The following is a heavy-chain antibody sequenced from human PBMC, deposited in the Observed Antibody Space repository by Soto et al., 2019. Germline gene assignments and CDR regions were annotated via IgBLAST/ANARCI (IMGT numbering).Heavy chain of an antibody. V-gene: IGHV6-1*01. D-gene: IGHD2-2*01. J-gene: IGHJ6*02. CDR3: ARAPSHCSGTSCYSYYYYGMDV. CDR1: GDSVSSNSAA. Sequence: SQTLSLTCAISGDSVSSNSAAWNWIRQSPSRGLEWLGRTYYRSKWYNDYAVSVKSRITINPDTSKNQFSLQLNSVTPEDTAVYYCARAPSHCSGTSCYSYYYYGMDVWGQGTTVTVSS. CDR2: TYYRSKWYN.